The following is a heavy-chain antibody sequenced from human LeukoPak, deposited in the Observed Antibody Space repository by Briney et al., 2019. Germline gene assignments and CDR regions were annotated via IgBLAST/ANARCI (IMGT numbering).Heavy chain of an antibody. J-gene: IGHJ6*03. D-gene: IGHD1-26*01. CDR3: ARALYSGYYYYMDV. CDR2: IIPIFGTA. CDR1: GYTFTGYY. Sequence: SVKVSCKASGYTFTGYYMHWVRQAPGQGLEWMGGIIPIFGTANYAQKFQGRVTITADKSTSTAYMELSSLRSEDTAVYYCARALYSGYYYYMDVWGKGTTVTVSS. V-gene: IGHV1-69*06.